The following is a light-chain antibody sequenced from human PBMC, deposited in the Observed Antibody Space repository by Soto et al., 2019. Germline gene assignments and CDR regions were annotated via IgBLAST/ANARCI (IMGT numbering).Light chain of an antibody. Sequence: QAVLTQPASVSGSPGQSITISCTGTSSDAGKYNLVSWYQQHPGKAPKVMILQGYKRPSGVSNRFSGSKFGNTASLTISGLQAEDEAEYYCCAYAATYTYVFGTGTKLTVL. CDR3: CAYAATYTYV. CDR1: SSDAGKYNL. J-gene: IGLJ1*01. V-gene: IGLV2-23*01. CDR2: QGY.